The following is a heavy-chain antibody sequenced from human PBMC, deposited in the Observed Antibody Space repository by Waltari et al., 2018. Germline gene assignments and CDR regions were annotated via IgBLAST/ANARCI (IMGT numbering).Heavy chain of an antibody. CDR2: IYSGGDT. J-gene: IGHJ6*02. V-gene: IGHV3-53*01. CDR1: GFPVSRFY. D-gene: IGHD2-15*01. Sequence: VHVEESGGGLMQTGGSLRLSCAASGFPVSRFYMAWVRQAPGKGLEWVSLIYSGGDTYYADSVKGRFTISRDNSKNMVFLQMNSLRADDTAVYYCARETGVAVAGYGLDIWGQGTTVTVSS. CDR3: ARETGVAVAGYGLDI.